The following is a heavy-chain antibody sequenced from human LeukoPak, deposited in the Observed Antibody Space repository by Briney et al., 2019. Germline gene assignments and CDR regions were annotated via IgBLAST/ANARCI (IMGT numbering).Heavy chain of an antibody. V-gene: IGHV3-21*01. J-gene: IGHJ4*02. CDR2: ISSSSSYI. D-gene: IGHD1-14*01. CDR1: RFTFSSYT. Sequence: GGSLRLSCAASRFTFSSYTMNWVRQAPGKGLEWVSFISSSSSYIYYTDSVKGRFTISRDNAKKSLYLQMDSLRAEDTAVYYCARGAWSENPFDYWGQGTLVTVSS. CDR3: ARGAWSENPFDY.